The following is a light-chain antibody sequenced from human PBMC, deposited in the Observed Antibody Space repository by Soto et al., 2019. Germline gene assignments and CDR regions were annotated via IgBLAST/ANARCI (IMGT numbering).Light chain of an antibody. J-gene: IGKJ2*01. V-gene: IGKV3-20*01. CDR2: GAS. Sequence: EIVLTQSPATLSLSPGERATLSCRTSQSVSNSFAWYQQKPGQAPRLLIYGASYRATGIPHRFSGSGSGTDFTLTISRLEPEDFAVYYCQQYGDSPYPFGQGTNLEIK. CDR1: QSVSNS. CDR3: QQYGDSPYP.